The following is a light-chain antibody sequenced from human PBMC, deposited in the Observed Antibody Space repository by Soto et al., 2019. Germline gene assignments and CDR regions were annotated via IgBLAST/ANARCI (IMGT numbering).Light chain of an antibody. CDR1: QSVSST. Sequence: EIVMTQSPATLSVSPGERATLFCRASQSVSSTLAWYQQKPGQAPRLLIYAASTRATGFPARFSGSGSGTEFTLTISSLQSEDFAVYYCQQYKDWPLTFGGGTKVESK. CDR2: AAS. J-gene: IGKJ4*01. CDR3: QQYKDWPLT. V-gene: IGKV3-15*01.